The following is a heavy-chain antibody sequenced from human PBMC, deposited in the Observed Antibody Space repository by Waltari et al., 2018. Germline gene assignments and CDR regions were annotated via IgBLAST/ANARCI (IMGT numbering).Heavy chain of an antibody. D-gene: IGHD3-3*01. J-gene: IGHJ4*02. CDR1: GYTFTGYY. CDR2: INPNSGGT. V-gene: IGHV1-2*02. CDR3: AREFRFLEWLSLPG. Sequence: VQLVESGGGLVQPGASVKVSCKASGYTFTGYYMHWVRQAPGQGLEWMGWINPNSGGTNYAQKFQGRVTMTRDTSISTAYMELSRLRSDDTAVDYCAREFRFLEWLSLPGWGQGTLVTVSS.